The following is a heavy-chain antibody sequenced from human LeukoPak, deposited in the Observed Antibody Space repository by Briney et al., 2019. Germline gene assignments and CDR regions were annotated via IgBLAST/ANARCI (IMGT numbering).Heavy chain of an antibody. J-gene: IGHJ4*02. CDR3: ARVDLGYCSGGSCYHTPLYPYYFDY. CDR1: GGSISSSSYY. D-gene: IGHD2-15*01. V-gene: IGHV4-39*01. Sequence: SETLSLTCTVSGGSISSSSYYWGWIRQPPGKGVEWLASIYYSGSTYYNPSLKSRVTISVDTSKNQFSLKLSSVTAADTAVYYCARVDLGYCSGGSCYHTPLYPYYFDYWGQGTLVTVSS. CDR2: IYYSGST.